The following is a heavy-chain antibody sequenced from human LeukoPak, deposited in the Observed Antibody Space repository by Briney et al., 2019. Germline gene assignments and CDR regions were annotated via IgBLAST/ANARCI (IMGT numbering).Heavy chain of an antibody. Sequence: PGGSLRLSCAASGFKFSTYAMSWVRQAPGKGLEWVSCINGRGVSTYYADSVKGRFTISRDNSKNTLYLHMSSLRAVDTAIYYCAREAYYDCSGPLDYWGQGTLVTVSS. D-gene: IGHD3-22*01. J-gene: IGHJ4*02. CDR3: AREAYYDCSGPLDY. CDR1: GFKFSTYA. CDR2: INGRGVST. V-gene: IGHV3-23*01.